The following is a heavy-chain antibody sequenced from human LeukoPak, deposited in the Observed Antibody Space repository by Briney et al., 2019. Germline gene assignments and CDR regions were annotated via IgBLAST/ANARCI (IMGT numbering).Heavy chain of an antibody. CDR1: GYTFTYYG. CDR3: ARVPPSAHQVFSSDY. D-gene: IGHD1-14*01. J-gene: IGHJ4*02. Sequence: VASVMVSCKASGYTFTYYGISWVRQAPGQGLEWMSWISANNGEIRYAQNFQARVTMTTDTSTTTAYMELRSLRSDDTAVYYCARVPPSAHQVFSSDYWGQGTQVTVSS. CDR2: ISANNGEI. V-gene: IGHV1-18*04.